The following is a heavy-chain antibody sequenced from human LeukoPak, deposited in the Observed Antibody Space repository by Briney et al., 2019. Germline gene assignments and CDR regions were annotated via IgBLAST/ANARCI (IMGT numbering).Heavy chain of an antibody. Sequence: GRSLRLSCAASGFTFSSYGMHWVRQAPGKGLEWVAVISYDGSNKYYADSVKGRFTISRDNSKNTLYLQMNSLRAEDTAVYYCAREGYDFWSGYSAFDYWGQGTLVTVSS. V-gene: IGHV3-30*03. CDR3: AREGYDFWSGYSAFDY. CDR2: ISYDGSNK. CDR1: GFTFSSYG. D-gene: IGHD3-3*01. J-gene: IGHJ4*02.